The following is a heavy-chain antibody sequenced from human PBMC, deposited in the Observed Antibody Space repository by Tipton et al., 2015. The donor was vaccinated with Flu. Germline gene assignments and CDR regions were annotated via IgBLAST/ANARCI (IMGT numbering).Heavy chain of an antibody. CDR1: GGSISSGGYY. CDR3: ARGGSGYPPGGMDV. D-gene: IGHD3-22*01. V-gene: IGHV4-31*03. Sequence: TLSLTCTVSGGSISSGGYYWSWIRQHPGKGLEWIGYIYYSGSTYYNPSLKSRVTISVDTSKNQFSLKLSSMTAADTAVYYCARGGSGYPPGGMDVWGQGTTVTVSS. CDR2: IYYSGST. J-gene: IGHJ6*02.